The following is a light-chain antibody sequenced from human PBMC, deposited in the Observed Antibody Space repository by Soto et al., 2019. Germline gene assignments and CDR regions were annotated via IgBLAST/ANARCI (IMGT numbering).Light chain of an antibody. CDR1: QRVSNNY. J-gene: IGKJ5*01. CDR2: GAF. CDR3: QQRNIWPPVT. V-gene: IGKV3-11*01. Sequence: EIVLTQSPGTLSLSPGERATLSCRASQRVSNNYLAWYQQKPRQAPRLLLYGAFNRATGIPARFSGSGSGTDFTLTISSLEPEDSAIYYCQQRNIWPPVTFGQGTRLEIK.